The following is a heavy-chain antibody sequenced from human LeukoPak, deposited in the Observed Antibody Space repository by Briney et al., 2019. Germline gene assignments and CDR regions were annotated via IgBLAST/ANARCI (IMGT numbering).Heavy chain of an antibody. CDR1: GGSYSGYY. J-gene: IGHJ4*02. CDR3: ARKTTGTMSPYFDY. D-gene: IGHD1-1*01. Sequence: SETLSLTCAVYGGSYSGYYWSWIRQPPGKGLEWIGEINHSGSTNYNPSLKGRVTISVDTSRNQFSLKLSSVTAADTAVYYCARKTTGTMSPYFDYWGQGTLVTVSS. CDR2: INHSGST. V-gene: IGHV4-34*01.